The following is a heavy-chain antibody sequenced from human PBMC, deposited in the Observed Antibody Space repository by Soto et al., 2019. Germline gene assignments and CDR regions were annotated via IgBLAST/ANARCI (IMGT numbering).Heavy chain of an antibody. CDR1: GYTFTSYD. CDR2: MNPNSGNT. D-gene: IGHD6-13*01. J-gene: IGHJ4*02. Sequence: QVQLVQSGAEVKKPGASVKVSCKASGYTFTSYDINWVRQATGQGLEWMGWMNPNSGNTGYAQKFQGRVTMTRNTSISTAYMELSSLRSEDTAVYYCATSGGGEQQLSSHFDYWGQGTLVTVSS. CDR3: ATSGGGEQQLSSHFDY. V-gene: IGHV1-8*01.